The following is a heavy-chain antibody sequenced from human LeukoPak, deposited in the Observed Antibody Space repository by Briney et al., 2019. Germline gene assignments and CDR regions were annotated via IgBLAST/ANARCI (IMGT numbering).Heavy chain of an antibody. CDR3: ARTLVRGIIEFDF. J-gene: IGHJ4*02. CDR2: IYYSGRP. V-gene: IGHV4-39*01. Sequence: SETLSLTCNVSGGSISRSSHYWGWIRQPPGKGLEWIGSIYYSGRPYYNPALKSRLTISVDTSKNRLSLNLTSVTAADTAVYYCARTLVRGIIEFDFWGQGTLVTVSS. D-gene: IGHD3-10*01. CDR1: GGSISRSSHY.